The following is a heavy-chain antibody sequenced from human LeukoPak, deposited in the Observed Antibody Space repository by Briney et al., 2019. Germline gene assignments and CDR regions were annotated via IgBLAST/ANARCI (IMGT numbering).Heavy chain of an antibody. D-gene: IGHD5-24*01. CDR1: GGSISSYY. CDR2: IYYSGST. V-gene: IGHV4-59*01. J-gene: IGHJ4*02. Sequence: SETLSLTCTVSGGSISSYYWSWIRQPPGKGLQWIGHIYYSGSTNYNPPLKSRVSISVDTSRNQFSLKLTSITAADTAVYYCARVRGGTYNHYFDYWGQGTLVTVSS. CDR3: ARVRGGTYNHYFDY.